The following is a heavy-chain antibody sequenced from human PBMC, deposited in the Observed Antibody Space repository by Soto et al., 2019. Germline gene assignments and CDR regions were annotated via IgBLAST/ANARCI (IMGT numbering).Heavy chain of an antibody. D-gene: IGHD6-13*01. CDR3: ARGPLIAAAGTSGHAFDI. J-gene: IGHJ3*02. CDR2: IIPIFGTA. CDR1: GGTLSSYA. V-gene: IGHV1-69*13. Sequence: SVKVSCKASGGTLSSYAISWVRQAPGQGLEWMGGIIPIFGTANYAQKFQGRVTITADESTSTAYMELSSLRSEDTAVYYCARGPLIAAAGTSGHAFDIWGQGTMVTVSS.